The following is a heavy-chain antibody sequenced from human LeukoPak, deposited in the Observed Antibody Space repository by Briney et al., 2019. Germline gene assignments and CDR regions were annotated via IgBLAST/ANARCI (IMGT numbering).Heavy chain of an antibody. J-gene: IGHJ6*03. CDR2: IYTSGST. V-gene: IGHV4-39*07. D-gene: IGHD1-7*01. CDR3: ARDTRVVNWNYNYYYYYYYMDV. Sequence: KPSETLSLTCTVSGGSISSSSYYWGWIRQPPGKGLEWIGRIYTSGSTNYNPSLKSRVTISVDTSKNQFSLKLSSVTAADTAVYYCARDTRVVNWNYNYYYYYYYMDVWGKGTTVTVSS. CDR1: GGSISSSSYY.